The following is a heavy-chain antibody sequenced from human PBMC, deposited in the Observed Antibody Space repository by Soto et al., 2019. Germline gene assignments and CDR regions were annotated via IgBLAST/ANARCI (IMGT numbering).Heavy chain of an antibody. J-gene: IGHJ5*02. Sequence: QVQLVESGGGLVKPGGSLRLSCAASGFTFTDYYMSWIRQAPGRGLEWLSYISSSGTTIYYADSVKGRFTISRDNAKNSLYLQMNSLRAEDPAVYYCARDMVATPYWFDPWGQGTLVTVSS. CDR2: ISSSGTTI. D-gene: IGHD5-12*01. V-gene: IGHV3-11*01. CDR3: ARDMVATPYWFDP. CDR1: GFTFTDYY.